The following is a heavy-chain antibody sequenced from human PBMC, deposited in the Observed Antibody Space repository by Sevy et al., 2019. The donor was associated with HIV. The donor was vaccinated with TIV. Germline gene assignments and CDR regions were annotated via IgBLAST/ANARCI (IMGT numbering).Heavy chain of an antibody. CDR3: AKEGPGYNSDSSGYFPS. CDR1: GFSFSTYA. CDR2: ISGSGSNT. J-gene: IGHJ4*02. V-gene: IGHV3-23*01. Sequence: GGSLRLSCAASGFSFSTYAMTWVRQAPGKGLEWVSAISGSGSNTYNADSVKGRFNISRDNAKNTLYLQMNSLRAEDTAVYYCAKEGPGYNSDSSGYFPSWGQGTLVTVSS. D-gene: IGHD3-22*01.